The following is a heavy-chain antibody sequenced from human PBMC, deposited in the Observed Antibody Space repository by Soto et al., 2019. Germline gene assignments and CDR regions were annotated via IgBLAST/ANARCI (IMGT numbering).Heavy chain of an antibody. D-gene: IGHD5-12*01. V-gene: IGHV3-33*01. Sequence: QVQLVESGGGVVQPGRSLRLSCAAPGFTFSSYGMHWVRQAPGKGLEWGAGIWDDASNKYYADSVKGRFTISRDNSKNPQYLQMNSLRAEDTAVYYSARDYGDVVATIEPGAHPAYWGQGTLVTVSS. J-gene: IGHJ4*01. CDR3: ARDYGDVVATIEPGAHPAY. CDR2: IWDDASNK. CDR1: GFTFSSYG.